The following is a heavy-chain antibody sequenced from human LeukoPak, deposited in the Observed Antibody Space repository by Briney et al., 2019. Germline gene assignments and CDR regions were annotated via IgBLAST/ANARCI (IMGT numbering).Heavy chain of an antibody. J-gene: IGHJ4*02. CDR2: INSDGSST. CDR3: AKDRIPGTGTLLGF. CDR1: GFTFSSYW. V-gene: IGHV3-74*01. D-gene: IGHD1-7*01. Sequence: GGSLRLSCAASGFTFSSYWMHWVRQAPGKGLVWVSRINSDGSSTSYADSVKGRFTISRDNAKNTLYLQMNGLRADDTALYYCAKDRIPGTGTLLGFWGQGTLVTVSS.